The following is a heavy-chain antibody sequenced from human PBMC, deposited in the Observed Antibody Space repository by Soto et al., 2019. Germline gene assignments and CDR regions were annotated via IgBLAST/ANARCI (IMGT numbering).Heavy chain of an antibody. CDR2: IYYSGST. CDR3: ARALGVTNNAYYYYYYMDV. D-gene: IGHD3-10*01. Sequence: SETLSLTCTVSGGSISSYYWSWIRQPPGKGLEWIGYIYYSGSTNYNPSLKSRVTISVDTSKNQFSLKLSSVTAADTAVYYCARALGVTNNAYYYYYYMDVWGKGTTVTVSS. CDR1: GGSISSYY. V-gene: IGHV4-59*01. J-gene: IGHJ6*03.